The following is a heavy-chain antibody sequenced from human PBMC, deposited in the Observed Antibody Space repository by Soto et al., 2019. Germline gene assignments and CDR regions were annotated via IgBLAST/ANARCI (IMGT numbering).Heavy chain of an antibody. D-gene: IGHD6-13*01. Sequence: GGSLRLSCAASGFTFSNDWMTWVRQAPGKGLEWIGRIKSKRDGGTIDDAAPVRGRFTISRDDPTNTLYLQMNNLKTEDTAIYYCTRGAPSGTFYDYWGQGTLVTVSS. V-gene: IGHV3-15*01. CDR3: TRGAPSGTFYDY. J-gene: IGHJ4*02. CDR2: IKSKRDGGTI. CDR1: GFTFSNDW.